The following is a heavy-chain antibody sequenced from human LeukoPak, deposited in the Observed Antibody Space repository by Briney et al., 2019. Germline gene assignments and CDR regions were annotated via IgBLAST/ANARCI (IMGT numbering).Heavy chain of an antibody. CDR3: ARGYCSSTSCYYASWFGP. D-gene: IGHD2-2*01. Sequence: PGGSLRLSCLGSGLTLSRYWMHWVRQTPGKGLVWVSRINSDGSYTNYADSVKGRFTISRDNAKNTLYLQMNSLRAEDTAVYYCARGYCSSTSCYYASWFGPWGQGTLVTVSS. CDR1: GLTLSRYW. CDR2: INSDGSYT. V-gene: IGHV3-74*01. J-gene: IGHJ5*02.